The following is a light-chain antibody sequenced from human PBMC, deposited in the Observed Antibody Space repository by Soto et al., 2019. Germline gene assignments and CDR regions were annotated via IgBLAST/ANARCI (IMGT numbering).Light chain of an antibody. V-gene: IGKV2-28*01. CDR3: MQALQTPYT. J-gene: IGKJ2*01. CDR2: LGS. Sequence: EIVMTQSPPSLTVTPGEPASISCRSSQRPLHSNGNTFLDWYLQKPGQSAQLLIYLGSNRAAGVPGRISGSEAGTDCTLSISRVEAADVGVYYCMQALQTPYTFGPGTKLVIK. CDR1: QRPLHSNGNTF.